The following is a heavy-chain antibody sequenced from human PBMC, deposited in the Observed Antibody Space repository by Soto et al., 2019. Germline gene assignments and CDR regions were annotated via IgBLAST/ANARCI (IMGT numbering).Heavy chain of an antibody. CDR3: ARILGYCSGGSCINDAFDI. Sequence: EVQLVESGGGLVQPGGSLRLSYAASGFTVSSNYMSWVRQAPGKGLEWVSVIYSGGSTYYADSVKGRFTISRDNSKNTLYLQMNSLRAEDTAVYYCARILGYCSGGSCINDAFDIWGQGTMVTVSS. D-gene: IGHD2-15*01. V-gene: IGHV3-66*01. CDR1: GFTVSSNY. CDR2: IYSGGST. J-gene: IGHJ3*02.